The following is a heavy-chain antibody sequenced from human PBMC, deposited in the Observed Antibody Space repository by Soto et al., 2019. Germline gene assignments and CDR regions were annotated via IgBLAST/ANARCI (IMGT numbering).Heavy chain of an antibody. CDR1: GGSFSGYY. J-gene: IGHJ2*01. CDR2: INDRGSI. D-gene: IGHD3-9*01. Sequence: QVQLQQWGAGPLRPLETLSLTCGVSGGSFSGYYWAWIRQSPGKGLEWIGEINDRGSINYNPSLKSRVSISVDTSKNHYSLNLRSVTAADTAVYYCARESHDILTGPPWVWYFDLCGRCTLVTVSS. CDR3: ARESHDILTGPPWVWYFDL. V-gene: IGHV4-34*01.